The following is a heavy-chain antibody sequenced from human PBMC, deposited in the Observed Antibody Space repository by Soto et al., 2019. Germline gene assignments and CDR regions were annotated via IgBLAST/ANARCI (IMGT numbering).Heavy chain of an antibody. Sequence: QITLKETCPTLVKPTQTLTLTCTFSGFSLSTSGVGVGWIRQPPGKALEWLALIYWDDDKRYSPSLKSRLTITKDTSKNQVVLTMTNMDPVDTATYYCAQEGMVRGVIDYWGQGTLVTVSS. J-gene: IGHJ4*02. CDR1: GFSLSTSGVG. CDR3: AQEGMVRGVIDY. CDR2: IYWDDDK. V-gene: IGHV2-5*02. D-gene: IGHD3-10*01.